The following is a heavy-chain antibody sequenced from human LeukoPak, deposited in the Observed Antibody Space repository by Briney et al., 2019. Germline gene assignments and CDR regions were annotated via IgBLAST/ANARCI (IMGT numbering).Heavy chain of an antibody. Sequence: TPSETLSLTCSVSSDSISTHSWSWIRQPAGKRLEWIGHISPSGNTNYNPSLKSRVTMSVDTSKNHFSLKPSSVTAADTAVYYCARRPYWYFDLWGRGTLVTVSS. J-gene: IGHJ2*01. CDR2: ISPSGNT. D-gene: IGHD6-6*01. V-gene: IGHV4-4*07. CDR3: ARRPYWYFDL. CDR1: SDSISTHS.